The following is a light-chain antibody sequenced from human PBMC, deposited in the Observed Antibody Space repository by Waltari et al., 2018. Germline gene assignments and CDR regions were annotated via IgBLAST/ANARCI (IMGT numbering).Light chain of an antibody. CDR2: EAS. J-gene: IGKJ5*01. CDR3: QQRSNWPPIT. Sequence: EIVLTQSPATLSLSPGERATLSCRASQSVSSYLAWYQQKPGQAPRFLIYEASNRATGIPARFSGSGSGTDFTLTISSLEPEDFAVYYGQQRSNWPPITFGQGTRLEIK. V-gene: IGKV3-11*01. CDR1: QSVSSY.